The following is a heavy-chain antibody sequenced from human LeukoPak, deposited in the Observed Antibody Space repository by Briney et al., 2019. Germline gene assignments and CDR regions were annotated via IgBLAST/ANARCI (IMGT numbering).Heavy chain of an antibody. CDR2: ISGSGGTT. D-gene: IGHD5-24*01. CDR3: AKVQEMDTILPPFHY. Sequence: GGSLRLSCAASGFAFSSYAMSWVRQAPGRGLEWVSVISGSGGTTFYEDSVEGRFAISRDNSKNTLYLQLNSLRAADTAVYYCAKVQEMDTILPPFHYWGQGTLVTVSS. CDR1: GFAFSSYA. V-gene: IGHV3-23*01. J-gene: IGHJ4*02.